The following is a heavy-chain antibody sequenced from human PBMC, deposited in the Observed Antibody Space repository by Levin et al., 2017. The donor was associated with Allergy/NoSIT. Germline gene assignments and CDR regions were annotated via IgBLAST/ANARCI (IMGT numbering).Heavy chain of an antibody. CDR1: GFTFGDYA. Sequence: AGGSLRLSCTASGFTFGDYAMSWFRQAPGKGLEWVGFIRSKAYGGTTEYAVSVKGRFTISRADSTSIAYLHMNSLTTEDPTVYYCTRDPQLRYGPPRNSFDYWGQGTLVTVSS. V-gene: IGHV3-49*03. CDR3: TRDPQLRYGPPRNSFDY. J-gene: IGHJ4*02. D-gene: IGHD2-2*02. CDR2: IRSKAYGGTT.